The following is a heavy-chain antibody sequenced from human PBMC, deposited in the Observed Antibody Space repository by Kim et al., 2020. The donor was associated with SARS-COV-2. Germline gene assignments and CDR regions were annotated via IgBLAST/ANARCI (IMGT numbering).Heavy chain of an antibody. D-gene: IGHD1-1*01. CDR3: AKIGGNSDDFDY. CDR2: ISYDGSNK. J-gene: IGHJ4*02. Sequence: GGSLRLSCAASGFTFSSYGMHWVRQAPGKGLEWVAVISYDGSNKYYADSVKGRFTISRDNSKNTLYLQMNSLRAEDTAVYYCAKIGGNSDDFDYWGQGTLVTVSS. V-gene: IGHV3-30*18. CDR1: GFTFSSYG.